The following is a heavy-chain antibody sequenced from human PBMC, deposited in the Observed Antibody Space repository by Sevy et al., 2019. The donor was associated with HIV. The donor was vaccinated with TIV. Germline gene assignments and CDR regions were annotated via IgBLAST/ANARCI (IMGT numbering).Heavy chain of an antibody. D-gene: IGHD3-22*01. V-gene: IGHV4-39*01. CDR1: GGSISSSSYY. CDR2: IYYSGST. Sequence: SETLSLTCTVSGGSISSSSYYWGWIRQPPGKGLEWIGSIYYSGSTYYNPSLKSRVTLSVNTSKNQFSLKLSCVTAADTAVYYCARGYYDSSGYRPLTPFDYWGQGTLVTVSS. CDR3: ARGYYDSSGYRPLTPFDY. J-gene: IGHJ4*02.